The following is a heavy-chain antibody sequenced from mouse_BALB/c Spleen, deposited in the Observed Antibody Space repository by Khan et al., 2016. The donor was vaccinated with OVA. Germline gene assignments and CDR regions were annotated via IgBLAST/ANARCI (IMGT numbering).Heavy chain of an antibody. J-gene: IGHJ2*01. CDR2: INPTFGYI. V-gene: IGHV1-7*01. Sequence: VQLQVSGAELAKSGASVKMSCKASGYTFTTYWMHWVKQRPGQGLEWIGYINPTFGYIDYNEKFKDRATLSADKSSSTAYMQLSSLTSEDSAVYYCTRDRIDYWGQGTTLTVSS. CDR1: GYTFTTYW. CDR3: TRDRIDY.